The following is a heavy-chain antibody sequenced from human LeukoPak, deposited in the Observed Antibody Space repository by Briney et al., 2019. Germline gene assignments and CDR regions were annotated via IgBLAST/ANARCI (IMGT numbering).Heavy chain of an antibody. CDR1: GSTFSSYD. CDR3: ARAYYYDSSGLYYFDY. Sequence: PGGSLRLSCAASGSTFSSYDMHWVRQATGKGLEWVSAIGTAGDTYYPGSVKGRFTISRENAKNSLYLQMNSLRAGDTAVYYCARAYYYDSSGLYYFDYWGQGTLVTVSS. V-gene: IGHV3-13*01. J-gene: IGHJ4*02. CDR2: IGTAGDT. D-gene: IGHD3-22*01.